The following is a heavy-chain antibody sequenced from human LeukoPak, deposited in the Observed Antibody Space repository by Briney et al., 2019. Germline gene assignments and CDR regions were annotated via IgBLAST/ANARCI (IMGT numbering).Heavy chain of an antibody. V-gene: IGHV4-39*01. CDR3: AGNGVVAALFDY. CDR1: GGSISRSSYY. J-gene: IGHJ4*02. CDR2: IYYSGST. Sequence: SETLSLTCTVSGGSISRSSYYWGWIRQPPGKGLEWIGSIYYSGSTYYNPSLKSRVTISVDTSKNQFSLKLSSVTAADTAVYYCAGNGVVAALFDYWGQGTLVTVSS. D-gene: IGHD2-15*01.